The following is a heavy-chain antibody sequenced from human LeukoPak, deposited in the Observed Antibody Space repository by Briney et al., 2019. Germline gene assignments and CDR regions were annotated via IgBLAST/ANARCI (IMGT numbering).Heavy chain of an antibody. D-gene: IGHD3-3*01. CDR2: INPSGGST. J-gene: IGHJ6*03. CDR3: ARDRYYDFWSGYYSGWNTYYYYMDV. Sequence: ASVKVSCKASGYTFTSYYMHWVRQAPGQGLEWMGIINPSGGSTSYAQKFQGRVTMTRDMSTSTVYMELSSLRSEDTAVYYCARDRYYDFWSGYYSGWNTYYYYMDVWGKGTTVTVSS. V-gene: IGHV1-46*01. CDR1: GYTFTSYY.